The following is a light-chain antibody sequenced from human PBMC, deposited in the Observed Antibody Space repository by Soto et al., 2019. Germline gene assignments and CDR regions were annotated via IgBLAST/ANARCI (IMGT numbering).Light chain of an antibody. CDR1: QSLSNR. Sequence: DIQMTQSPSTLSASVGDRVTITCRASQSLSNRLAWYQQKPGKAPKVLIYDASSLESGVPSRFSGSGSGTDSNRSIKSLPPNDFAVYSYQVYAGEWTFVQGTKVDI. J-gene: IGKJ1*01. CDR3: QVYAGEWT. CDR2: DAS. V-gene: IGKV1-5*01.